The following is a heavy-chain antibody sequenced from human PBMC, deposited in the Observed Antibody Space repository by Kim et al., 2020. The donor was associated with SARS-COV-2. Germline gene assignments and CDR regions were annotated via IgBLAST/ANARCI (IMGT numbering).Heavy chain of an antibody. CDR2: IWYDGRKE. Sequence: GGSLRLSCAASGFNFRTYGMHWARQAPGKGLEWVAVIWYDGRKEYYADSVKGRFTVSRDNSKNTEFLQMNSLRVEDTAVYYCARDRCGGDCLQIEYWG. J-gene: IGHJ4*01. CDR1: GFNFRTYG. V-gene: IGHV3-33*01. CDR3: ARDRCGGDCLQIEY. D-gene: IGHD2-21*02.